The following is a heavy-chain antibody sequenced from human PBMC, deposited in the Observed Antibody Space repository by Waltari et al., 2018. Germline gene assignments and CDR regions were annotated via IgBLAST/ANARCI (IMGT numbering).Heavy chain of an antibody. D-gene: IGHD2-2*02. V-gene: IGHV4-30-2*01. CDR2: IYHSVGT. CDR1: GGSISSGGYS. J-gene: IGHJ3*02. CDR3: AREVVVVPAAIGAFDI. Sequence: QLQLQESGSGLVKPSQTLSLTCAVSGGSISSGGYSWSWIRQPPGKGLEWIGYIYHSVGTYYNPSLKSRVTISVDRSKNQFSLKLSSVTAADTAVYYCAREVVVVPAAIGAFDIWGQGTMVTVSS.